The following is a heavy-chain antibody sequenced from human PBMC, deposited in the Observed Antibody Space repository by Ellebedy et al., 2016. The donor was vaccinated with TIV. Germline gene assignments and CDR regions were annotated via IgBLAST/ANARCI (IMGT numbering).Heavy chain of an antibody. D-gene: IGHD3-10*02. CDR1: GFVFKSYS. CDR3: ARPMFYYHYYMDV. CDR2: ISDRNSKR. J-gene: IGHJ6*03. Sequence: GGSLRLXCAASGFVFKSYSMNWVCQAPGKGLEWVASISDRNSKRFYSDSVKGRFIISRDDATSSLFLEMNTLRVEDTAVYYCARPMFYYHYYMDVWGKGTTVIV. V-gene: IGHV3-21*01.